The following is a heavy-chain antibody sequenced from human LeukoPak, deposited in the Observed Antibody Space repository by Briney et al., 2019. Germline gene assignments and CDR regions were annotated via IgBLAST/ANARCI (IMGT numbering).Heavy chain of an antibody. J-gene: IGHJ2*01. CDR1: GFTFSSYG. D-gene: IGHD6-13*01. Sequence: PGRSLRLSCAASGFTFSSYGMHWVRQAPGKGLEWVAVIWYDGSNKYYADSVKGRFTISRDNSKNTLYLQMNSLRAEDTAVYYCARATGSSWAARYFDLWGRGTLVTVSS. CDR2: IWYDGSNK. V-gene: IGHV3-33*01. CDR3: ARATGSSWAARYFDL.